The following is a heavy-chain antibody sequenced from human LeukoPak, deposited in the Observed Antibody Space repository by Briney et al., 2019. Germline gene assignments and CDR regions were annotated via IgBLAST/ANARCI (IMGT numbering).Heavy chain of an antibody. Sequence: GGSLRLSCAAPGFTFSSYGMHWVRQAPGKGLEWVAVISYDGSNKYYADSVKGRFTISRDNSKNTLYLQMNSLRAEDTAVYYCAKGAPFDYWGQGTLVTVSS. V-gene: IGHV3-30*18. J-gene: IGHJ4*02. CDR2: ISYDGSNK. CDR3: AKGAPFDY. CDR1: GFTFSSYG.